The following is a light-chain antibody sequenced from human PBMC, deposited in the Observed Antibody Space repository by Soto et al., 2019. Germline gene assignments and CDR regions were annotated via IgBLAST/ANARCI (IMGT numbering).Light chain of an antibody. CDR3: QSYDSTVTVV. Sequence: QYVLTQPPSVSGAPGQRVTSSCTGSRSDIGAGYDVHWYQQVPGTAPKLLIYGNINRPSGVPDRFSGSKSGTSASLAITGLHADDEADYYCQSYDSTVTVVFGGGTKLTVL. V-gene: IGLV1-40*01. J-gene: IGLJ2*01. CDR2: GNI. CDR1: RSDIGAGYD.